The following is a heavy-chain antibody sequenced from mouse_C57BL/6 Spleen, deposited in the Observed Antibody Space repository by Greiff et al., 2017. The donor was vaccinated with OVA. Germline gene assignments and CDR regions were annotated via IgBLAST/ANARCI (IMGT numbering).Heavy chain of an antibody. CDR1: GFTFSDYY. CDR2: ISNGGGST. J-gene: IGHJ4*01. Sequence: EVHLVESGGGLVQPGGSLKLSCAASGFTFSDYYMYWVRQTPEKRLEWVAYISNGGGSTYYPDTVKGRFTISRDNAKNTLYLQMSRLKSEDTAMYYCARHGDYYAMGYRGQGASVTVSS. CDR3: ARHGDYYAMGY. V-gene: IGHV5-12*01.